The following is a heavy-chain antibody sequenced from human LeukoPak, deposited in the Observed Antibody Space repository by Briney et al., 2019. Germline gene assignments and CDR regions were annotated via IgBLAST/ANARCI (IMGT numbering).Heavy chain of an antibody. Sequence: GGSLRLSCAASGLTFSSYAMHWVRQAPGKGLEWVAVISYDGSNKYYADSVKGRFTISRDNSKNTLYLQMNSLRAEDTAVYYCAADPELAQVFDPWGQGTLVTVSS. CDR3: AADPELAQVFDP. J-gene: IGHJ5*02. V-gene: IGHV3-30-3*01. D-gene: IGHD1-26*01. CDR1: GLTFSSYA. CDR2: ISYDGSNK.